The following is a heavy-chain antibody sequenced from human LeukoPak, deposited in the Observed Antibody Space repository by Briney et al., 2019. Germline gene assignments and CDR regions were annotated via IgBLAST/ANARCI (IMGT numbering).Heavy chain of an antibody. V-gene: IGHV1-2*02. CDR1: GYTFTGYY. CDR3: GRGNLAVLYYGMDV. D-gene: IGHD6-19*01. CDR2: INPNNGGT. Sequence: ASVKVSCKGSGYTFTGYYIHWVRQAPGEGLEWMGWINPNNGGTNYAENFQGRVTMTRDTSISTVYMELSRLRSDDTTVYYCGRGNLAVLYYGMDVWGQGTTVTVSS. J-gene: IGHJ6*02.